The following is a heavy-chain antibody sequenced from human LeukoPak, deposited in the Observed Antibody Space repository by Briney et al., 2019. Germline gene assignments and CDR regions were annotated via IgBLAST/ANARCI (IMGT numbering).Heavy chain of an antibody. Sequence: SETLSLTCTVSNGSINDSRYFWGWIRQPPGQGLEWIGTIDYSGSTYNNPSLQSRATISVDTSKNQFSLKLSSVTAADTAVYYCARDNGGDDPPTLDYWGQGTLVTVSS. CDR3: ARDNGGDDPPTLDY. CDR1: NGSINDSRYF. CDR2: IDYSGST. J-gene: IGHJ4*02. V-gene: IGHV4-39*02. D-gene: IGHD2-8*01.